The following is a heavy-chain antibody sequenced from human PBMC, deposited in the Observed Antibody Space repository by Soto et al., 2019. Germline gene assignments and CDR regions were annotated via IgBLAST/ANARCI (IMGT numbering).Heavy chain of an antibody. J-gene: IGHJ2*01. CDR3: ARENIVVVPAAPVWYFDL. CDR2: IIPIFGTA. V-gene: IGHV1-69*01. CDR1: GGTFSSYA. Sequence: QVQLVQSGAEVKKPGSSVKVSCKASGGTFSSYAISWVRQAPGQGLEWMGGIIPIFGTANYAQKFQGRVTITADESTITAYMELSSLRSEDTAVYYCARENIVVVPAAPVWYFDLWGRGTLVTVSS. D-gene: IGHD2-2*01.